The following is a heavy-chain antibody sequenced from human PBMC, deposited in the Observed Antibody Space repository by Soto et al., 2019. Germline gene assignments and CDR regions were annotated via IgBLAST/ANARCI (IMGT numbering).Heavy chain of an antibody. Sequence: QVQLVQSGAEVRQPGASVKVSCKASGYSFTTYGMSWVRQAPGQGLEYMGWINGYGHGAKYVQRFQGRFSMTTDTSTNTVYMDLRSLSSDDTAVYYCVRDLNGDFYYWGQGTVVSVS. V-gene: IGHV1-18*01. CDR3: VRDLNGDFYY. CDR2: INGYGHGA. J-gene: IGHJ4*02. CDR1: GYSFTTYG. D-gene: IGHD3-10*01.